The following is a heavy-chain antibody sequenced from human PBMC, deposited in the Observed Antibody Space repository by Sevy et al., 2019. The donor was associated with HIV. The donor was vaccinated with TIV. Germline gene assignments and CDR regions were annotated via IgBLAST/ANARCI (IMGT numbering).Heavy chain of an antibody. CDR2: IFRNFRGVDVT. J-gene: IGHJ3*02. D-gene: IGHD3-22*01. CDR1: GFTFTSYA. CDR3: AGARYDSSGSFDALDI. V-gene: IGHV3-23*01. Sequence: GGSLRLSCTTSGFTFTSYAMNWVRQAPGKGVEWVSTIFRNFRGVDVTYDADSVKGRFTISRDSSRNKLYLQMNSLRAEDTAVYYCAGARYDSSGSFDALDIWGQGTMVTVSS.